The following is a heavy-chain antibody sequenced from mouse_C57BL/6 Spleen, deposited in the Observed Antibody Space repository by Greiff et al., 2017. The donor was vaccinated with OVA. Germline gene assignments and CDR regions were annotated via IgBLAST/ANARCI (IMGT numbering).Heavy chain of an antibody. CDR3: ARGDSNYVGGYYAMDY. CDR1: GYAFSSSW. Sequence: QVQLQQSGPELVKPGASVKISCKASGYAFSSSWMNWVKQRPGKGLEWIGRIYPGDGDTNYNGKFKGKATLTADKSSSTAYMQLSSLTSEDSAVYFCARGDSNYVGGYYAMDYWGQGTSVTVSS. V-gene: IGHV1-82*01. CDR2: IYPGDGDT. D-gene: IGHD2-5*01. J-gene: IGHJ4*01.